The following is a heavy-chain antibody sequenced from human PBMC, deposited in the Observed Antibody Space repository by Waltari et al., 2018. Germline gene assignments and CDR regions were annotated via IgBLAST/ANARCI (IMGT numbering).Heavy chain of an antibody. D-gene: IGHD3-16*01. J-gene: IGHJ4*02. CDR2: IYPGDSDT. CDR3: ARLFRNLAPVDY. CDR1: GYRFANYW. Sequence: EVQLVQSGAEVKKPGESLRISCKGSGYRFANYWIGWVRQTPGKGLEWMGIIYPGDSDTIYSPSFQGQVTISVDKSISTAYLQWNSLQASDTAIFYCARLFRNLAPVDYWGQGTLVTVSS. V-gene: IGHV5-51*01.